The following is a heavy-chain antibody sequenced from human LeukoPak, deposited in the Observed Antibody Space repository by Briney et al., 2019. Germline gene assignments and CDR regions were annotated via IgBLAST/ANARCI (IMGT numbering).Heavy chain of an antibody. CDR1: GGSLSSGTFY. V-gene: IGHV4-39*01. CDR2: IYYSGST. J-gene: IGHJ5*01. Sequence: PSETLSLTCTVSGGSLSSGTFYWGWMRQPPGKGLERIACIYYSGSTYYNPSLKSRVTISVDMSKNQFSLTLSFVTAADTAMYYCARQANWFDSWGQGTLVTVSS. CDR3: ARQANWFDS.